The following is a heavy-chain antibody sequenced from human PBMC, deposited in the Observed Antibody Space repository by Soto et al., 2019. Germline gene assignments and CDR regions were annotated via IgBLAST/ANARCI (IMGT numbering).Heavy chain of an antibody. CDR2: ICWNSGTI. J-gene: IGHJ5*02. V-gene: IGHV3-9*01. D-gene: IGHD1-7*01. CDR3: AKAPHSHNWNYGSINWFDP. CDR1: GFTFDDYA. Sequence: EVQLVESGGGLVQPGRSLRLSCAASGFTFDDYAMHWVRQAPAKGLEWDSGICWNSGTIGYADSVKGRFTISRDNAKNSLYLQMNSLRAEDTALYYCAKAPHSHNWNYGSINWFDPWGQGTLVTVSS.